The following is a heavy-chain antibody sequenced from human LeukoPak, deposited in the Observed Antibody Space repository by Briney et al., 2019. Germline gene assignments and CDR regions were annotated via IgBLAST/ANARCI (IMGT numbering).Heavy chain of an antibody. Sequence: PGESLRLSCATSGFTFSRYWMTWVRQAPGKGLEWVASIKEDGSEKYHVDSVKGRFTVSRDNAKNSLYLQMNSPRVEDTAVYYCARDTGYHTFDYWGQGTLVTVST. J-gene: IGHJ4*02. D-gene: IGHD5-12*01. CDR3: ARDTGYHTFDY. CDR2: IKEDGSEK. CDR1: GFTFSRYW. V-gene: IGHV3-7*05.